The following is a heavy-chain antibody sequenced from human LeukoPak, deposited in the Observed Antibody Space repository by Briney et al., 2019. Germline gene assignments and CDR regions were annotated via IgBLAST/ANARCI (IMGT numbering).Heavy chain of an antibody. V-gene: IGHV1-3*04. CDR2: INTGNGNT. CDR3: ARGAAEGLDR. D-gene: IGHD6-13*01. Sequence: ASVKVSCKASGYTFTSNAMHWVRQAPGQRPEWMGWINTGNGNTKYSQKFQGRVTISRDTSANTAYMEVSSLRSEDTAVYYCARGAAEGLDRWGQGTLVTVPS. CDR1: GYTFTSNA. J-gene: IGHJ5*02.